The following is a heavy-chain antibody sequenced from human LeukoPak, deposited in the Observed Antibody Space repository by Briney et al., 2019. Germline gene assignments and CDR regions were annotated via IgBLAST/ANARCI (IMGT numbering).Heavy chain of an antibody. CDR1: GFTVSSNY. J-gene: IGHJ6*02. CDR2: IYSGGST. V-gene: IGHV3-66*01. CDR3: ARDGRWLQPRYYYYYGMDV. Sequence: GGSLRLSCAASGFTVSSNYMSWVRQAPGKGLEWVSVIYSGGSTYYADSVKGRFTISRDNSKNTLYLQMNSLRAEDTAVYYCARDGRWLQPRYYYYYGMDVWGQGTTVTVSS. D-gene: IGHD5-24*01.